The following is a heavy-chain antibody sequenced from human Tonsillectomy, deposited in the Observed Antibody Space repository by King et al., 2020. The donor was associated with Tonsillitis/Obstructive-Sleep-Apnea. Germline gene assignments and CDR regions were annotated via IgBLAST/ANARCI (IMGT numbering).Heavy chain of an antibody. CDR1: GFTFSGYA. V-gene: IGHV3-30*04. CDR2: ISYDGIIK. Sequence: VQLVESGGGVVQPGRSLRLSCAASGFTFSGYALHWVRQAPGKGLEWVAVISYDGIIKYYADSVKGRFTISRDNSKNTLFLQMNSLRAEDTAVYYCAGALLWFVELLSEYFQHWGQGTLVTVSS. D-gene: IGHD3-10*01. J-gene: IGHJ1*01. CDR3: AGALLWFVELLSEYFQH.